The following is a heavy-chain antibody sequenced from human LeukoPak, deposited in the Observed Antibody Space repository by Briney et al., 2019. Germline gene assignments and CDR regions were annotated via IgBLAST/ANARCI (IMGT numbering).Heavy chain of an antibody. D-gene: IGHD5-12*01. J-gene: IGHJ4*02. Sequence: PGGSLRLSCAASGFTFSSYAMSWVRQAPGKGLEWVSAISGSGGSTYYADSVKGRLTISRDSSKNTLYLQMNSLRAGDTAVYYCARDYAPLVWITYFDYWGQGTLVTVSS. CDR2: ISGSGGST. V-gene: IGHV3-23*01. CDR3: ARDYAPLVWITYFDY. CDR1: GFTFSSYA.